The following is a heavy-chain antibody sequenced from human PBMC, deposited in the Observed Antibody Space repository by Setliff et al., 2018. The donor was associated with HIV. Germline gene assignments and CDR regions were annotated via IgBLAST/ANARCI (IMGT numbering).Heavy chain of an antibody. CDR2: IKSNSDGGAV. D-gene: IGHD3-22*01. CDR3: TTYSSVYYHSDC. J-gene: IGHJ4*02. V-gene: IGHV3-15*06. CDR1: GFTFRNAW. Sequence: GGSLRLSCAASGFTFRNAWMSWVRQAPGKGLEWVGRIKSNSDGGAVHYAAPVKGRFTISRDDSQDTLYLEMNSLTNEDTAMYYCTTYSSVYYHSDCWGQGTLVTVSS.